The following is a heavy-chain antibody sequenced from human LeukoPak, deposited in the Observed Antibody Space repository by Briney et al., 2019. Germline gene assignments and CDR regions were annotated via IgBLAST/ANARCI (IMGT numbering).Heavy chain of an antibody. V-gene: IGHV5-51*01. CDR3: ARQLGYCSTTNCYTYYYYMDV. CDR1: GYNFATYW. J-gene: IGHJ6*03. D-gene: IGHD2-2*02. Sequence: GESLKISCKDSGYNFATYWIGWVRQMPGKGLEWMGIIYPGGSDTRYSPSFQGQITISVDKSINTAYLQWSSLKASDTAMYYCARQLGYCSTTNCYTYYYYMDVWGNGTTVTVSS. CDR2: IYPGGSDT.